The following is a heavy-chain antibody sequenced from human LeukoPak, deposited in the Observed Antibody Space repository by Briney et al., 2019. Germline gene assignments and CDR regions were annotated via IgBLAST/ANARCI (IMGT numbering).Heavy chain of an antibody. CDR3: ASHIGGGIEDMDV. Sequence: PSETLSLTCTVSGGYIGTYYWSWIRQSPGKGLEWIGYIYVTGSTRFNPYLQSRVTISVDTSRNQFFLKMSSVTAADTAVYYCASHIGGGIEDMDVWGKGTKVTVSS. CDR1: GGYIGTYY. V-gene: IGHV4-4*09. J-gene: IGHJ6*03. D-gene: IGHD3-16*02. CDR2: IYVTGST.